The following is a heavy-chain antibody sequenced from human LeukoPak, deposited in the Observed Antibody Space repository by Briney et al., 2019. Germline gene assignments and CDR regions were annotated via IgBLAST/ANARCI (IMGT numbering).Heavy chain of an antibody. Sequence: SGTLSLTCTVSGGSFSSHYWSWIRQPPGKGLEWIGYISYIGSTNYNPSLKSRVTISVDTSKKQFSLKLSSVTAADTAVYYCARDPTTVTKGLDVWGQGTMVTVSS. J-gene: IGHJ3*01. D-gene: IGHD4-17*01. CDR3: ARDPTTVTKGLDV. CDR2: ISYIGST. V-gene: IGHV4-59*11. CDR1: GGSFSSHY.